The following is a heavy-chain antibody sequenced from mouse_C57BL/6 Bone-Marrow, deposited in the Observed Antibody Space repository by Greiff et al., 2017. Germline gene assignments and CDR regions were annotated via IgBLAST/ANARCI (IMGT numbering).Heavy chain of an antibody. Sequence: EVQLQQSGPVLVKPGASVKMSCKASGYTFTDYYMNWVKQSHGKSLEWIGVINPYNGGTSYNQKFKGKATLTVDKSSSTAYTELNSLTSEDSAVXYGALCPITTVVAPVDYWGQGTTLTVSS. J-gene: IGHJ2*01. CDR3: ALCPITTVVAPVDY. CDR1: GYTFTDYY. V-gene: IGHV1-19*01. D-gene: IGHD1-1*01. CDR2: INPYNGGT.